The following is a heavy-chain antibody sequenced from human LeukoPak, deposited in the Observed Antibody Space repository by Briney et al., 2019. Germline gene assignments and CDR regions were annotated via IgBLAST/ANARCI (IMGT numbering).Heavy chain of an antibody. CDR3: ARGFSY. Sequence: GGSLRLSCAASGYTVSTNHMSWVREARGKGLEWVSVIYSGGSTYYADSVKGRFTISRDNSKNTLYLQMNSLRAEDTAVYYCARGFSYWGQGTLVTVSS. V-gene: IGHV3-53*01. CDR1: GYTVSTNH. J-gene: IGHJ4*02. CDR2: IYSGGST.